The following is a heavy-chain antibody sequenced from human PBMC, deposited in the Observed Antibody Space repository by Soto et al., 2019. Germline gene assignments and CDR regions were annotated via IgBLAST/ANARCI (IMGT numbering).Heavy chain of an antibody. CDR1: GGSFSGYY. J-gene: IGHJ4*02. V-gene: IGHV4-34*01. CDR3: ARFVPAAIPADY. Sequence: QVQLQQWGAGLLKPSETLSLTCAVYGGSFSGYYWSWIRQPPGKGLEWIGEINHSGSTNYNPSLKIRVTISVDTSKNQFSLKLSSVTAADTAVYYRARFVPAAIPADYWGQGTLVTVSS. CDR2: INHSGST. D-gene: IGHD2-2*02.